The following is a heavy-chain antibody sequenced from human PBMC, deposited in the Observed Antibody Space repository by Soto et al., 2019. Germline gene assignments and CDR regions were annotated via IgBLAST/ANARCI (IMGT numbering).Heavy chain of an antibody. Sequence: LRLSCAASGFIFSSYEMNWVRQAPGKTLEWVSYISSSGDSSYYADSVKGRFTISRDNARKSLYLQMNSLRAEDTAVYYCARVYCSTTTCHVQAFDSWGQGTLVTVSS. J-gene: IGHJ4*02. CDR2: ISSSGDSS. V-gene: IGHV3-48*03. D-gene: IGHD2-2*01. CDR1: GFIFSSYE. CDR3: ARVYCSTTTCHVQAFDS.